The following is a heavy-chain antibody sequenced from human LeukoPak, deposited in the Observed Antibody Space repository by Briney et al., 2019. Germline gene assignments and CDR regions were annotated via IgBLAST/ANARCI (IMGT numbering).Heavy chain of an antibody. Sequence: GGSLRLSCAASGFTFSSYSMNWVRQAPGKGLEWVSSISSSSSYIYYADSVKGRFTISRDNAKNSLYLQMNSLRAEDTALYYCGKESKDYGKDVWGQGTTVPVPS. CDR1: GFTFSSYS. J-gene: IGHJ6*02. V-gene: IGHV3-21*04. CDR3: GKESKDYGKDV. CDR2: ISSSSSYI.